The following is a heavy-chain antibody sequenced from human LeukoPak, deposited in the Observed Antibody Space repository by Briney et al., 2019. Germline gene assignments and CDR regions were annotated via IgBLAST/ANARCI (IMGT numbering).Heavy chain of an antibody. CDR2: INVGNGNT. D-gene: IGHD3-22*01. CDR3: ARTRYDSSGYYYRRFDY. J-gene: IGHJ4*02. CDR1: GYTFTSYA. Sequence: ASVTVSCKASGYTFTSYAMHWVRQAPGQRLEWMGWINVGNGNTKYSQKFQGRVTITADESTSTAYMELSSLRSEDTAVYYCARTRYDSSGYYYRRFDYWGQGTLVTVSP. V-gene: IGHV1-3*01.